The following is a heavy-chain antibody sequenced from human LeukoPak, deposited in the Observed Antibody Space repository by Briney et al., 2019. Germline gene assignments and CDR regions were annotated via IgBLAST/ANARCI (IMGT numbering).Heavy chain of an antibody. CDR3: ARERYSSGFDY. V-gene: IGHV3-30*03. CDR1: GFTFSSYG. J-gene: IGHJ4*02. CDR2: ISYDGSNK. Sequence: GGSLRLSCAASGFTFSSYGMHWVRQAPGKGLEWVAVISYDGSNKYYADSVKGRFTISRDNAKNSLYLQMNSLRAEDTAVYYCARERYSSGFDYWGQGTLVTVSS. D-gene: IGHD6-19*01.